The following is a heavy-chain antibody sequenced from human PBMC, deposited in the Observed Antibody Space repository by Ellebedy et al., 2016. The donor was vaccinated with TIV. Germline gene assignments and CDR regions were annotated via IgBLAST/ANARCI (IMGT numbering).Heavy chain of an antibody. J-gene: IGHJ4*02. Sequence: SLKISXAASGFTFSTYGTHWVRQAPGKGLEWVAVISYDGNNKYYADSVKGRFTISRDNSKNTLYLQMNSLRAEDTAVYYCAKGRGDYYNILTAYWPYDYWGQGTLVTVSS. CDR1: GFTFSTYG. V-gene: IGHV3-30*18. CDR2: ISYDGNNK. D-gene: IGHD3-9*01. CDR3: AKGRGDYYNILTAYWPYDY.